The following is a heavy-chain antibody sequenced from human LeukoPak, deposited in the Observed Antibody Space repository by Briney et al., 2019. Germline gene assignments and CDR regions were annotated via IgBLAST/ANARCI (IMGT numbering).Heavy chain of an antibody. D-gene: IGHD2-8*01. J-gene: IGHJ6*03. CDR1: GFTFSSYG. V-gene: IGHV3-30*03. CDR3: AGVYYYYYYMDV. Sequence: GGSLRLSCAASGFTFSSYGMHWVRQAPGKGLEWVAVISYDGSNKYYADSVKGRFTISRDNSKNTLYLQMNSLRAEDTAVYYCAGVYYYYYYMDVWGKGTTVTVSS. CDR2: ISYDGSNK.